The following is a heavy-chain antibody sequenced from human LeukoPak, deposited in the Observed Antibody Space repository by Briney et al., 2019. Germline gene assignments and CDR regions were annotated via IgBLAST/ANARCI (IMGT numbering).Heavy chain of an antibody. V-gene: IGHV3-30-3*01. CDR2: ISYDGSNK. J-gene: IGHJ4*02. CDR1: GFTSSSYA. Sequence: GGSLRLSCAASGFTSSSYAMHWVRQAPGKGLEWVAVISYDGSNKYYADSVKGRFTISRDNSENTLYLQMNNLRAEDTAVYYCARDRGGSPFDYWGQGTLVTVSS. CDR3: ARDRGGSPFDY. D-gene: IGHD6-13*01.